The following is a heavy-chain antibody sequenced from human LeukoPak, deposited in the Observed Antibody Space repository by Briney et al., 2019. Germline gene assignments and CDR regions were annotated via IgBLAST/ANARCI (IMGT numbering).Heavy chain of an antibody. D-gene: IGHD4-17*01. CDR1: GGSISSYY. J-gene: IGHJ3*02. Sequence: SETLSLTCTVSGGSISSYYWSWIRQPPGKGLEWIGYINYSGSTNYNPSLKSRVTISVDTSKKQFSLKVSSVTAADTAVYHCARQPTTVTTGDAFDIWGQGTMVTVSS. CDR2: INYSGST. CDR3: ARQPTTVTTGDAFDI. V-gene: IGHV4-59*01.